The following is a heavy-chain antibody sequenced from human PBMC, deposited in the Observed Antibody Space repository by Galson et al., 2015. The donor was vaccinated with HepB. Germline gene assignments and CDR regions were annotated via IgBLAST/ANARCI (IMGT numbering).Heavy chain of an antibody. V-gene: IGHV4-4*07. CDR2: IYTSGST. J-gene: IGHJ5*02. Sequence: TLSLTCTVSGGSISSYYWSWIRQPAGKGLEWIGRIYTSGSTNYNPSLKSRVTMSVDTSKNQFSLKLSSVTAADTAVYYCAREVVRYPQSGFDPWGQGTLVTVSS. CDR1: GGSISSYY. D-gene: IGHD3-9*01. CDR3: AREVVRYPQSGFDP.